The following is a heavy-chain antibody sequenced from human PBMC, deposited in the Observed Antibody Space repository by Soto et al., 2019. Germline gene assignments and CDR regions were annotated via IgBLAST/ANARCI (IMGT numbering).Heavy chain of an antibody. J-gene: IGHJ3*02. V-gene: IGHV4-31*03. CDR2: IYYSGST. CDR3: ARQGYCSSTSCYSGAFDI. CDR1: GGSISSGGYY. Sequence: QVQLQESGPGLVKPSQTLSLTCTVSGGSISSGGYYWSWIRQHPGKGLEWIGYIYYSGSTYYNPTLKSRVTISVDTSKNQSSLKLSSVTAADTAVYYCARQGYCSSTSCYSGAFDIWGQGTMVTVSS. D-gene: IGHD2-2*01.